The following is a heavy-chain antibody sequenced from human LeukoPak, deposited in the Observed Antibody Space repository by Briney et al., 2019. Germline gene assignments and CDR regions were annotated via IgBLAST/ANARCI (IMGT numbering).Heavy chain of an antibody. CDR2: INPNSGDT. J-gene: IGHJ6*02. V-gene: IGHV1-2*02. D-gene: IGHD5-24*01. Sequence: ASVKVSCKASGYTFTGYYMHWVRQAPGQGLEWMGWINPNSGDTNYAQKFQGRVTMTRDTSISTAYMELSRLRSDDTAVYYCARIGYPIRDVRYYYYYGMDVWGQGTTVTVSS. CDR3: ARIGYPIRDVRYYYYYGMDV. CDR1: GYTFTGYY.